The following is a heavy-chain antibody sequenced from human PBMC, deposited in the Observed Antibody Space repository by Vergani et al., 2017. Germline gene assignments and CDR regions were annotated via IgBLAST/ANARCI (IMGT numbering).Heavy chain of an antibody. V-gene: IGHV1-2*02. D-gene: IGHD3-9*01. CDR2: INPNSGGT. Sequence: VSCKASGYTFTGYYMHWVRQAPGQGLEWMGWINPNSGGTNYAQKFQGRVTMTRDTSISTAYMELSRLRSDDTAVYYCAPTRGYFDWLYFDYWGQGTLVTVSS. CDR1: GYTFTGYY. J-gene: IGHJ4*02. CDR3: APTRGYFDWLYFDY.